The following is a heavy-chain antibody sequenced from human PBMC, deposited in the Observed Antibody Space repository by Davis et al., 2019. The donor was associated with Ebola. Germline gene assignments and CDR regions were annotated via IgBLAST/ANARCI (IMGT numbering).Heavy chain of an antibody. CDR3: ARGSSSWVYYGMDV. CDR2: INHSGST. CDR1: GGPISSSSYY. V-gene: IGHV4-39*07. D-gene: IGHD6-13*01. J-gene: IGHJ6*02. Sequence: SEPLSSTFTVPGGPISSSSYYWGWIRQPPGKGLEWIGEINHSGSTNYNPSLKSRVTISVDTSKNQFSLKLSSVTAADTAVYYCARGSSSWVYYGMDVWGQGTTVTVSS.